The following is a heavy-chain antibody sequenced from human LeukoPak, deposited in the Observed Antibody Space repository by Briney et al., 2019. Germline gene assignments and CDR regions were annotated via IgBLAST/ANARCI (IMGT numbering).Heavy chain of an antibody. V-gene: IGHV3-9*01. J-gene: IGHJ4*02. CDR1: GFTFDDYA. Sequence: GGSLRLSCAASGFTFDDYAIDWVRQAPGKGLEWVSGISWNSGSIDYADSVKGRFTISRDNAKNSLYLQMNSLRTEDTALYYCAKQSAGTHGYFDYWGQGTLVTVSS. CDR2: ISWNSGSI. D-gene: IGHD3-3*01. CDR3: AKQSAGTHGYFDY.